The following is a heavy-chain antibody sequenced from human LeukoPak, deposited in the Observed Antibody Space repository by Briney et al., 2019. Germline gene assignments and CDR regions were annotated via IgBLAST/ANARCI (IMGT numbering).Heavy chain of an antibody. CDR2: IYYSGST. D-gene: IGHD5-12*01. V-gene: IGHV4-59*01. Sequence: PSETLSLTCTVSGGSISSYYWHWIRQPPGKGLEWIGYIYYSGSTNYNPSLKSRVPISVDTSKNQFSLKLSSVTAADTAVYYCASTAGYSGYDYWGQGTLVTVSS. CDR1: GGSISSYY. J-gene: IGHJ4*02. CDR3: ASTAGYSGYDY.